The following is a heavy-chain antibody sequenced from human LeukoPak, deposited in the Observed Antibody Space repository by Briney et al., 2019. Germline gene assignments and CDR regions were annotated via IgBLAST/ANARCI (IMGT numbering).Heavy chain of an antibody. Sequence: GGSLRLSCEASGFTFNNSGVHGVRPAPGKGLEGVAVISYDGSIQYYADSVKGRFTISRDNSKSTLYLQMDSLTPEDTAVYYCARDRTSTWSWDYWGQGTLVTVSS. J-gene: IGHJ4*02. CDR3: ARDRTSTWSWDY. D-gene: IGHD2-2*01. CDR1: GFTFNNSG. CDR2: ISYDGSIQ. V-gene: IGHV3-30*03.